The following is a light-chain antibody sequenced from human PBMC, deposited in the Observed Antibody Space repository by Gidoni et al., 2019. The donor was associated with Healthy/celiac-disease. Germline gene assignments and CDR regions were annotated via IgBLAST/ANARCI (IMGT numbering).Light chain of an antibody. CDR1: SSNIGHNY. V-gene: IGLV1-51*01. J-gene: IGLJ2*01. CDR3: GTWDSSLRGV. Sequence: QSVLTQPPSVSAAPGQKVTISCSGSSSNIGHNYVSWYQQLPGTAPKLLIYDNNKRPSGIPDRFSGSKSGTSATLGITGLQTGDEADYYCGTWDSSLRGVFGGGTKQTVL. CDR2: DNN.